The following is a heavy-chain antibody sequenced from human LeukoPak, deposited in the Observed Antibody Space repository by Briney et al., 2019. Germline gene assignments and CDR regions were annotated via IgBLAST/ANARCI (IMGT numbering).Heavy chain of an antibody. Sequence: PGGSLRLSCAASGFTFSNYYMSWVRQAPGKGLEWVSAISGSGGTTYYADSVKGRFTISRDNSKNTLYLQMNSLRAEDTAVYYCASPLYYYDSSGGEDYWGQGTLVTVSS. CDR3: ASPLYYYDSSGGEDY. CDR2: ISGSGGTT. V-gene: IGHV3-23*01. D-gene: IGHD3-22*01. CDR1: GFTFSNYY. J-gene: IGHJ4*02.